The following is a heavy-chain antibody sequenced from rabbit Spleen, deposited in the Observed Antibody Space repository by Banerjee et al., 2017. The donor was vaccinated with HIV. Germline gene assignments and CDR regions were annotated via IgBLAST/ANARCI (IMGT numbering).Heavy chain of an antibody. J-gene: IGHJ4*01. CDR1: GFSFSSSYY. CDR3: ARDAGDFGGGGDVSL. D-gene: IGHD2-1*01. Sequence: QSLEESGGDLVKPGASLTLTCTASGFSFSSSYYMCWVRQAPGKGLEWIACIYAGSSGTTYYASWAKGRFTISKTSSTTVTLQMTSVTAADTATYFCARDAGDFGGGGDVSLWGPGTLVTVS. V-gene: IGHV1S40*01. CDR2: IYAGSSGTT.